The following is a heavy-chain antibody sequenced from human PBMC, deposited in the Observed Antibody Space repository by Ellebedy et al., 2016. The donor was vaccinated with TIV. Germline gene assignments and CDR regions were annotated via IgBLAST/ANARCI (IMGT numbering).Heavy chain of an antibody. CDR3: ARSWCYSSGWGFCNWFDP. Sequence: MPSETLSLTCTVSGGSISSYYWSWIRQPPGKGLEWIGYIYYSGSTNYNPSLKSRVTISVDTSKNQFSLKLSSVTAADTAVYYCARSWCYSSGWGFCNWFDPWGQGTLVTVSS. CDR2: IYYSGST. D-gene: IGHD6-19*01. CDR1: GGSISSYY. V-gene: IGHV4-59*01. J-gene: IGHJ5*02.